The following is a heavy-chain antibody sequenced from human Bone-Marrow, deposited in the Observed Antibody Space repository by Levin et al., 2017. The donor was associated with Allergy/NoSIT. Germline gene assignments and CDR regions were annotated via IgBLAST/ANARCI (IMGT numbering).Heavy chain of an antibody. V-gene: IGHV3-66*02. CDR2: IYRGGST. J-gene: IGHJ6*03. D-gene: IGHD3-9*01. CDR3: ARTFYDILTSHMDV. Sequence: LSLTCAASGLTVSDNYMSWVRQAPGKGLEWVSLIYRGGSTYYADPVKGRFTISRDNSKNTMYLQMKRLTAEDTAVYYCARTFYDILTSHMDVWGKGTTVTVSS. CDR1: GLTVSDNY.